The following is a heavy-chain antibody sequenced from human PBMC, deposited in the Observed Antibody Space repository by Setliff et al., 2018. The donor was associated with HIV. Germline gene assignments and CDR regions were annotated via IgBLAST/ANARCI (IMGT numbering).Heavy chain of an antibody. CDR2: IYNSGYS. CDR3: AGGDGYRANDAYYDTGMDV. CDR1: GAPISSYY. D-gene: IGHD5-12*01. J-gene: IGHJ6*02. V-gene: IGHV4-59*01. Sequence: SETLSLTCKVSGAPISSYYWNWIRQPPGKGLEWIGYIYNSGYSNSKPSLKSRVTISLDTSKNQFSLKLSSVTAADTAVYYCAGGDGYRANDAYYDTGMDVWGQGITVTVSS.